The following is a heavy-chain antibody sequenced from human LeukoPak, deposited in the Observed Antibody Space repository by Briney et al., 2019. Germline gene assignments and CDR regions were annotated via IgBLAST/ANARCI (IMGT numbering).Heavy chain of an antibody. J-gene: IGHJ4*02. CDR3: ARDRSIDSSGYYYVVRPFDY. Sequence: GGSLRLSCAASGFTFSSYEMNWVRQAPGKGLEWVANIKQDGSEKYYVDSVKGRFTISRDNAKNSLYLQMNSLRAEDTAVYYCARDRSIDSSGYYYVVRPFDYWGQGTLVTVSS. V-gene: IGHV3-7*01. D-gene: IGHD3-22*01. CDR2: IKQDGSEK. CDR1: GFTFSSYE.